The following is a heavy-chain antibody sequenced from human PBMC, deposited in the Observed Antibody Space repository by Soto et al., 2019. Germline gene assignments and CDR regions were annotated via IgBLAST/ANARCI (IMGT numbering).Heavy chain of an antibody. CDR3: ARDRLVPYGYGMDV. D-gene: IGHD2-2*01. CDR1: GLSFSSYG. Sequence: PGGSLRLSCAVSGLSFSSYGMHWVRQAPGKGLEWVALISYDGSDEYYADSVKGRFTISRDNSKNTLYLQMNSLRVEDTAVYYCARDRLVPYGYGMDVWGQGTTVTVSS. V-gene: IGHV3-30*03. J-gene: IGHJ6*02. CDR2: ISYDGSDE.